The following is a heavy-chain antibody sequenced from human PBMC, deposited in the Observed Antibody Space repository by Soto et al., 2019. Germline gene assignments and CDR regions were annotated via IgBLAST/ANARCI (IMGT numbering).Heavy chain of an antibody. V-gene: IGHV4-39*01. CDR1: GGSISSSSYY. Sequence: SETLSLTCTVSGGSISSSSYYWGWIRQPPGKGLEWIGSIYYSGSTYYNPSLKSRVTISVDTSKNQFSLKLSSVTAADTAVYYCARPTYDSSGYRFDYWGQGTLVTVSS. CDR3: ARPTYDSSGYRFDY. CDR2: IYYSGST. D-gene: IGHD3-22*01. J-gene: IGHJ4*02.